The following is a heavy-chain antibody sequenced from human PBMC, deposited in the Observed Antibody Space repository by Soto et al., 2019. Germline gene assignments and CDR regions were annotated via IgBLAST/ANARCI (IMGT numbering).Heavy chain of an antibody. CDR2: IYWDDDK. J-gene: IGHJ1*01. V-gene: IGHV2-5*02. CDR3: AHSTPADYYYISGYHYVSYSQH. Sequence: SGPTLVNPTQTLTLTCTFSGFSLSTSGVGVGWIRQPPGKALEWLALIYWDDDKRYSPSLKSRLTITKDTSKNQVVLTMTNMDPVDTATYYCAHSTPADYYYISGYHYVSYSQHWGQGTLVTVSS. CDR1: GFSLSTSGVG. D-gene: IGHD3-22*01.